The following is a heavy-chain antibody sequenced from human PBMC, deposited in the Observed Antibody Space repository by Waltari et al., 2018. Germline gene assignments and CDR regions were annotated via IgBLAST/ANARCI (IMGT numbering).Heavy chain of an antibody. Sequence: DVQLVESGGGLVKPGGSLRLSCAVSGFTFRNTWLSWVRRAPGKGLEWVGNHKSKAHGETADYAAPVKGRFSISRDDSKDTLYLQMNSVETEDTAVYYCTAARGYYDILTGYYFDYWGQGTLVTVSS. D-gene: IGHD3-9*01. CDR1: GFTFRNTW. CDR2: HKSKAHGETA. V-gene: IGHV3-15*01. CDR3: TAARGYYDILTGYYFDY. J-gene: IGHJ4*02.